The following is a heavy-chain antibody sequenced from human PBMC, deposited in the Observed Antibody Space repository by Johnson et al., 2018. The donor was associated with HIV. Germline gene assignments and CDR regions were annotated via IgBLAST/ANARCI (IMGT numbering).Heavy chain of an antibody. D-gene: IGHD4-23*01. V-gene: IGHV3-30*03. CDR1: GFTFSTYA. CDR2: IPYDGVTK. CDR3: ARAHGGLTADDVFDI. J-gene: IGHJ3*02. Sequence: QVQLVESGGGVVQPGRSLRLSCAASGFTFSTYAMHWVRQAPGKGLAWVAVIPYDGVTKYYADSVKGRFTISRDNSKNTLYLQMNSLRPEDTSVYYCARAHGGLTADDVFDIWGQGTMVTVSS.